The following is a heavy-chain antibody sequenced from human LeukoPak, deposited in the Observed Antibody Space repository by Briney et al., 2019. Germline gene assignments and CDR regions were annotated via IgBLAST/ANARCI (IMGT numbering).Heavy chain of an antibody. CDR2: IYYSGST. CDR3: ARKAVGETSNYFDY. J-gene: IGHJ4*02. V-gene: IGHV4-59*12. D-gene: IGHD1-26*01. CDR1: GGSISSYY. Sequence: SETLSLTCTVSGGSISSYYWSWIRQPPGKGLEWIGYIYYSGSTNYNPSLKSRVTISVDTSKNQFSLRLSSVTAADTAVYYCARKAVGETSNYFDYWGQGTLVTVSS.